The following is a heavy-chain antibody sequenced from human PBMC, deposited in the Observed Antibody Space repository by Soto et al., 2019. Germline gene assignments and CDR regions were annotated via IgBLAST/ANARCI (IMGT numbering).Heavy chain of an antibody. Sequence: ESGGGVVQPGRSLRLSCAASGFIFSRFGMHWVRQAPGTGLEWVAHIWYDGSNTYYADSVKGRFTISRDNSRNTLYLQMNSLRAEDTAVYHCVRDLLGSGGHFDYWGQGTLVTVSS. CDR1: GFIFSRFG. D-gene: IGHD7-27*01. CDR3: VRDLLGSGGHFDY. J-gene: IGHJ4*02. V-gene: IGHV3-33*01. CDR2: IWYDGSNT.